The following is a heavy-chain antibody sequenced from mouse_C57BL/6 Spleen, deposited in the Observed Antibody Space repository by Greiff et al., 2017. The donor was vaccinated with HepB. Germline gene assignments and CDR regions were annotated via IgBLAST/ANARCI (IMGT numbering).Heavy chain of an antibody. Sequence: EVKVVESGGGLVKPGGSLKLSCAASGFTFSSYAMSWVRQTPEKRLEWVATISDGGSYTYYPDNVKGRFTISRDNAKNNLYLQMSHLKSEDTAMYYCARSYDYDGDWFAYWGQGTLVTVSA. CDR3: ARSYDYDGDWFAY. D-gene: IGHD2-4*01. J-gene: IGHJ3*01. V-gene: IGHV5-4*03. CDR1: GFTFSSYA. CDR2: ISDGGSYT.